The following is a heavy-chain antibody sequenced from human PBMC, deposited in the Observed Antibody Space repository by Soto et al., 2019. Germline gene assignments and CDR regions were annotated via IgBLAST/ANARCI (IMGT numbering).Heavy chain of an antibody. CDR2: ISGSGGST. D-gene: IGHD2-2*01. CDR3: AKEWYCSSTSCLEIDY. V-gene: IGHV3-23*01. J-gene: IGHJ4*02. CDR1: GFTFSTFA. Sequence: GGSLRLSCAASGFTFSTFAMNWVRQAPGKGLEWVSGISGSGGSTYYADSVKGRFTISRDNSKNTLYLQMNSLRAEDTAVYYCAKEWYCSSTSCLEIDYWGQGTLVTVSS.